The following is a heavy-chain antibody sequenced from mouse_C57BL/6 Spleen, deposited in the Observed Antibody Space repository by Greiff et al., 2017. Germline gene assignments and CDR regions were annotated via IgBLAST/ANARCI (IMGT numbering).Heavy chain of an antibody. CDR3: ARWVTDYFDY. V-gene: IGHV1-52*01. CDR1: GYTFTSYW. Sequence: QVQLQQPGAELVRPGSSVKLSCKASGYTFTSYWMHWVKQRPIQGLEWIGNIDPSDSETPYNQKFKDKATLTVDKSSSTAYMQLSSLTSEDAAVYYCARWVTDYFDYWGQGTTLTVSS. D-gene: IGHD2-1*01. J-gene: IGHJ2*01. CDR2: IDPSDSET.